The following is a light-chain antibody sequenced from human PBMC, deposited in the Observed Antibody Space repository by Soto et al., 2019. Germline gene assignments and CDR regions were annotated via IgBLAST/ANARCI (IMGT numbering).Light chain of an antibody. CDR2: EVS. V-gene: IGLV2-14*01. J-gene: IGLJ2*01. CDR1: SSDIGGYDY. Sequence: QYALTQPASVSGSPGQSITISCTGNSSDIGGYDYVSWYQHHPGRAPKLMIYEVSNRPSGISSRFSGSKSGNTASLTISGLQAEDEAAYYCSSYTSSSTVVFGGGTKLTVL. CDR3: SSYTSSSTVV.